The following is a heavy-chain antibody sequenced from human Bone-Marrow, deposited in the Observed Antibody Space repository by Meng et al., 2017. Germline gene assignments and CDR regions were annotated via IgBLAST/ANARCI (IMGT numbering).Heavy chain of an antibody. CDR3: AKDVATGRYSRGCDY. CDR2: ISWDSNTI. V-gene: IGHV3-9*01. D-gene: IGHD1-26*01. CDR1: GFTFDDYA. J-gene: IGHJ4*02. Sequence: GGSLRLSCAASGFTFDDYAMHWVRQAPGKGLEWVSGISWDSNTIDYADSVKGRFTISRDNAKNSLYLQMNSLGAEDTALYYCAKDVATGRYSRGCDYWGQGALVTVSS.